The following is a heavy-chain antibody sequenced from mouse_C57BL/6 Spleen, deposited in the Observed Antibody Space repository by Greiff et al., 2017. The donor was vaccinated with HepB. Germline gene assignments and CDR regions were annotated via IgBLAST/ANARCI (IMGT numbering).Heavy chain of an antibody. CDR2: ISGGGGNT. Sequence: EVHLVESGGGLVKPGGSLKLSCAASGFTFSSYTMSWVRQTPEKRLEWVATISGGGGNTYYPDSVKGRFTISRDNAKNTLYLQMSSLRSEDTALYYCARHEYDYGGYYAMDYWGQGTSVTVSS. CDR1: GFTFSSYT. D-gene: IGHD2-4*01. CDR3: ARHEYDYGGYYAMDY. V-gene: IGHV5-9*01. J-gene: IGHJ4*01.